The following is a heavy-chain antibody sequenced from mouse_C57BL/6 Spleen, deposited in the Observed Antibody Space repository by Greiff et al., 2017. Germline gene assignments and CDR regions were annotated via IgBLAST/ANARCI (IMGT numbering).Heavy chain of an antibody. V-gene: IGHV1-69*01. CDR3: ARPGSSPYYFDY. J-gene: IGHJ2*01. D-gene: IGHD1-1*01. CDR1: GYTFTSYW. Sequence: VQLQQPGAELVMPGASVKLSCKASGYTFTSYWMHWVKQRPGQGLAWIGEIDPSDSYTNYNQKFKGKSTLTVDKSSSTAYMQLSSLTSEDSAVDYCARPGSSPYYFDYWGQGTTLTVSS. CDR2: IDPSDSYT.